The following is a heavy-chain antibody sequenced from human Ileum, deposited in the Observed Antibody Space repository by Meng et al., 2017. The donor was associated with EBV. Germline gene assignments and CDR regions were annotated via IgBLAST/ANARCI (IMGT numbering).Heavy chain of an antibody. J-gene: IGHJ4*02. CDR1: GGSVSISSYY. V-gene: IGHV4-61*01. Sequence: QVQGQESGPGRGKPSATLSLPCTVSGGSVSISSYYCSWIRQPPGKGLEWIGYIYYSGTTNYNPSLESRVTISVDTSKNQFSLKLRSVAASDTAVYYCARGWDTAMDSGWGQGTLVTVSS. CDR2: IYYSGTT. CDR3: ARGWDTAMDSG. D-gene: IGHD5-18*01.